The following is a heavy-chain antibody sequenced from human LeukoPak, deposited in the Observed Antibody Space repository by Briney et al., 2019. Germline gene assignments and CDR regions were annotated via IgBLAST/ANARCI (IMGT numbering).Heavy chain of an antibody. CDR2: IYYTGST. J-gene: IGHJ4*02. Sequence: SETLSLTCTVSGDSINYVAYYWAWIRQPPGKGLEWIGNIYYTGSTSYNASLKSRATISLDTSENHFSLSLSSVTAADTAVYYCARHQGIIGLRGFDYWGQGTLVTDSS. CDR1: GDSINYVAYY. CDR3: ARHQGIIGLRGFDY. V-gene: IGHV4-39*01. D-gene: IGHD3-16*01.